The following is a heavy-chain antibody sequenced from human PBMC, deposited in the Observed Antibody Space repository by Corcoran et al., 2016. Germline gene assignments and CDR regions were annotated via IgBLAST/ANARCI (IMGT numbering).Heavy chain of an antibody. CDR1: GFTFSSYG. CDR2: TSYDGREK. J-gene: IGHJ4*01. Sequence: QVQLVESGGGVVQPGRSLRLSCAGSGFTFSSYGMHWVRQAPGKGLEWVAGTSYDGREKYYTDSVKGRFTISRDNSKNTMYLQMDSLRVEDTAGYHCMKVRRFENYFDYWGQGTLVTVSS. V-gene: IGHV3-30*18. D-gene: IGHD3-3*01. CDR3: MKVRRFENYFDY.